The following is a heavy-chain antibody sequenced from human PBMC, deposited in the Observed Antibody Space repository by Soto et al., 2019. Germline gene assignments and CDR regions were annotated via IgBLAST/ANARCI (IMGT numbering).Heavy chain of an antibody. Sequence: SETLSLTCSVSGDSISSGDYYWSWIRQHPGKGLEWIGYIYYSGTTSYNPSLWSRATISLDTSKNQFSLKLSSVTAADTAVYYCARHTPAISISDHWGQGTLVTVSS. D-gene: IGHD2-15*01. J-gene: IGHJ4*02. CDR3: ARHTPAISISDH. V-gene: IGHV4-31*03. CDR1: GDSISSGDYY. CDR2: IYYSGTT.